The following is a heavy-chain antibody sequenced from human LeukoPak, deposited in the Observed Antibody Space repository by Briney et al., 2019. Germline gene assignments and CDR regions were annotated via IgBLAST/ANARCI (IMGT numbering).Heavy chain of an antibody. CDR1: AGSIRSYY. V-gene: IGHV4-59*01. J-gene: IGHJ4*02. D-gene: IGHD1-14*01. Sequence: SETLSLTCSVSAGSIRSYYWNWIRQPPGKGLEWIGYIYYSGSINYNPSFISRLTMSVDTSKNQFSLKLHSVPAADTAMYYCGRSLGITSLDYWGQGMLFTISS. CDR2: IYYSGSI. CDR3: GRSLGITSLDY.